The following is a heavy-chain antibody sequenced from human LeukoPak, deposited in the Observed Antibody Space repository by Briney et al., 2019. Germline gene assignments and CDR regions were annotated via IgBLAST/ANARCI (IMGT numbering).Heavy chain of an antibody. CDR3: ARTNGGLEYYFDY. CDR1: GGSISSYY. V-gene: IGHV4-59*01. CDR2: IYYSGST. D-gene: IGHD4-23*01. J-gene: IGHJ4*02. Sequence: PSETLSLTCTVSGGSISSYYWSWIRQPPGKGLEWNGYIYYSGSTNYNPSLKSPVTISVDTSKNQFSLELSSVTAADTAVYYCARTNGGLEYYFDYWGQGTLVTVSS.